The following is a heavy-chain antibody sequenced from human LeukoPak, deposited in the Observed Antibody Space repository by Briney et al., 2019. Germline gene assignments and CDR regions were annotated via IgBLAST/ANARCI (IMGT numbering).Heavy chain of an antibody. V-gene: IGHV3-23*01. J-gene: IGHJ4*02. CDR3: AIDPNWGTHS. D-gene: IGHD7-27*01. CDR2: IGSSGGGI. Sequence: GGSLGLSCAASGFTFSTYTMYWVRHPPGKGLEWVSIIGSSGGGIHYADSVKGRFTISRDNSKNALYLQMNSLRVEDTAVYYCAIDPNWGTHSWGQGVLVTVSS. CDR1: GFTFSTYT.